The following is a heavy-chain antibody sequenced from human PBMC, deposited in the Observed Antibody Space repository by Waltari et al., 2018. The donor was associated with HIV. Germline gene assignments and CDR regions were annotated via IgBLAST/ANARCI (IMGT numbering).Heavy chain of an antibody. Sequence: QVQLQESGPGLVKPSETLSLTCTVSGGSISSYYWSWIRQPPGKGLEWIGYIYYSGSTNYNPSLKSRVTISVDTSKNQFSLKLSSVTAADTAVYYCAREATVSYFDYWGQVTLVTVSS. CDR2: IYYSGST. CDR1: GGSISSYY. V-gene: IGHV4-59*01. J-gene: IGHJ4*02. CDR3: AREATVSYFDY. D-gene: IGHD4-17*01.